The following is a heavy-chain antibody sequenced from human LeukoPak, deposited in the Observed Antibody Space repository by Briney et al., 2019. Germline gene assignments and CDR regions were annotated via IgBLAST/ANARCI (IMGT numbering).Heavy chain of an antibody. CDR1: GGSMSSSGYY. Sequence: SETLSLTFTVSGGSMSSSGYYWGWIRQPPGKGLEWIGSLYYSGYIYYNPSLKSRVAISVDKSKNQFSLRLNSVTAADMAVYYCARHDLWGQGTLVTVAS. CDR3: ARHDL. J-gene: IGHJ4*02. V-gene: IGHV4-39*01. CDR2: LYYSGYI.